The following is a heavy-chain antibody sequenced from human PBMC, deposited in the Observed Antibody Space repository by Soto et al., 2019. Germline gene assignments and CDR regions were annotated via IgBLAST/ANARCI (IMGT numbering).Heavy chain of an antibody. Sequence: ASLKVSCKASGYTFTIYGISWVRQAPGQGLEWMGWISAYNGNTNYAQKLQGRVTVTTDTSTSTAYMELRSLRSDDTAVYYCASDTIFGVVINNAPSEAFDIWGQGTMVTVSS. J-gene: IGHJ3*02. CDR2: ISAYNGNT. CDR3: ASDTIFGVVINNAPSEAFDI. CDR1: GYTFTIYG. V-gene: IGHV1-18*01. D-gene: IGHD3-3*01.